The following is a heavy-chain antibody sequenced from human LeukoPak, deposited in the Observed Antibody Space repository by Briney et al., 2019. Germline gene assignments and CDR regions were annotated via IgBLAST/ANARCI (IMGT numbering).Heavy chain of an antibody. CDR2: ISGSGGST. Sequence: GGSLRLSCAASGFTFSSYAMSWVRQAPWKGLEWVSAISGSGGSTYYADSVKGRFTISRDNSKNTLYLQMNSLRAEDTAVYYCAKNQVQSIFGAFDYWGQGTLVTVSS. V-gene: IGHV3-23*01. CDR1: GFTFSSYA. CDR3: AKNQVQSIFGAFDY. J-gene: IGHJ4*02. D-gene: IGHD3-3*01.